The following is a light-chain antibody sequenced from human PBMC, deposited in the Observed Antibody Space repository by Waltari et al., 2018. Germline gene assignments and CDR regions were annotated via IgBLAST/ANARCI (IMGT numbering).Light chain of an antibody. V-gene: IGLV2-14*03. CDR2: DVT. CDR3: SSYTTSSTVYV. CDR1: SSDVGTYDY. J-gene: IGLJ1*01. Sequence: QSALTQPASVSGSPGQSITISCTGTSSDVGTYDYVSWYQQHPGKAPKLMIYDVTKPPSGIANRFSGSKSGNTASLTISGLQAEDEADYYCSSYTTSSTVYVFGTGTKVTVL.